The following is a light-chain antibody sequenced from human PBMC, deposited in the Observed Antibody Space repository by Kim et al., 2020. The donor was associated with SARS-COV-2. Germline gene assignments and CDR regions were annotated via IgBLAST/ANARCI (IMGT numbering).Light chain of an antibody. CDR3: AAWDDSLNGWV. Sequence: ELTQQPSASGTPGQRVTISCSGSSSNIGSNTVNWYQQLPGTAPKLLIYSNNQRPSGVPDRFSGSKSGTSASLAISGLQSEDEADYYCAAWDDSLNGWVFGGGTQLTVL. CDR2: SNN. J-gene: IGLJ3*02. CDR1: SSNIGSNT. V-gene: IGLV1-44*01.